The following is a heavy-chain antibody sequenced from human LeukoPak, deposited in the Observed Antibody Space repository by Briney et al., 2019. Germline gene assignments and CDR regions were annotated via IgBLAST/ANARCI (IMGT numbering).Heavy chain of an antibody. CDR1: GGSISSYY. V-gene: IGHV4-4*09. J-gene: IGHJ4*02. CDR2: IYTSGST. CDR3: ARHLPGYSSGCYQFDY. Sequence: SETLSLTCTVSGGSISSYYWSWIRQPPGKGLEWIGYIYTSGSTNYNPSLKSRVTISVDTSKNQFSLKLSSVTAADTAVYYCARHLPGYSSGCYQFDYWGQGTLVTVSA. D-gene: IGHD6-19*01.